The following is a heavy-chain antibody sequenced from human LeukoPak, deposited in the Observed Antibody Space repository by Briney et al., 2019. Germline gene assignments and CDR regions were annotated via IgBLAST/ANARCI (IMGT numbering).Heavy chain of an antibody. CDR3: ARGASPGGVDV. CDR2: IYVNGNT. Sequence: PSETLSLTCTASGGSTTSNYYWVWIRQPAGKGLEWIGRIYVNGNTAYNPSLKGRVTMSIDTSKNLFSLKLSSVTAADTAVYYCARGASPGGVDVWGQGTTVTVSS. J-gene: IGHJ6*02. CDR1: GGSTTSNYY. V-gene: IGHV4-4*07.